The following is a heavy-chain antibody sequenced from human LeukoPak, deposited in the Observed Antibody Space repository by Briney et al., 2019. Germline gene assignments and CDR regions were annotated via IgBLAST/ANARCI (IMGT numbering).Heavy chain of an antibody. CDR2: IYYSGST. CDR1: GGSISSGGYY. D-gene: IGHD3-10*01. CDR3: ARDHYDGSGRPRHYFDY. V-gene: IGHV4-31*03. Sequence: PSQTLSLTCTVSGGSISSGGYYWSWIRQHPGKGLEWIGYIYYSGSTYYNPSLKSRVTISVDTSKNQFSLKLSSVTAADTAVYYCARDHYDGSGRPRHYFDYWGQGTLVTVSS. J-gene: IGHJ4*02.